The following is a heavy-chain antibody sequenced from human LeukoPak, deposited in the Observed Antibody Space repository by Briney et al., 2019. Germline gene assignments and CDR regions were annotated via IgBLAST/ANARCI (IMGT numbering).Heavy chain of an antibody. V-gene: IGHV3-23*01. CDR2: ISGSGGST. J-gene: IGHJ3*02. Sequence: GGSLRLSCVASGFTFSSYAMSWVRQAPGKGLEWVSVISGSGGSTYYAASAKGRFTISRDNSKNTLYLQMNSLRAEDTAVYYCARSSTQDDAFDIWGQGTMVTVSS. CDR1: GFTFSSYA. CDR3: ARSSTQDDAFDI. D-gene: IGHD5/OR15-5a*01.